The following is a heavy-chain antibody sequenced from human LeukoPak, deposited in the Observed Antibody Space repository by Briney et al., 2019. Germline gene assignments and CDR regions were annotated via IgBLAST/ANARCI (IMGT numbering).Heavy chain of an antibody. J-gene: IGHJ4*02. V-gene: IGHV4-59*08. CDR2: SYYSGRT. CDR1: GGSISSYY. CDR3: VRDYGDYLTDY. D-gene: IGHD4-17*01. Sequence: SETLSLTCSVSGGSISSYYWTWVRQPPGKGLEWIGYSYYSGRTNYNPSLKSRLSMSVDTSKNQFSLNLTSVTAADTAVYYCVRDYGDYLTDYWGQGTLVTVSS.